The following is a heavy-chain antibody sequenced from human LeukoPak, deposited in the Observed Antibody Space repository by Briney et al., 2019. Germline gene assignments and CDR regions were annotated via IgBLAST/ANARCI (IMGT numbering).Heavy chain of an antibody. J-gene: IGHJ4*02. CDR1: GFTFSSYW. D-gene: IGHD3-22*01. Sequence: SGGSLRLSCAASGFTFSSYWMSWVRQAPGKGLEWVANIKEDGSEKYYVDSVKGRFTISRDNAKSSLYLQMNSLRVDDTAVYYCARGHTIIAFGGGQGTLVTVSS. CDR2: IKEDGSEK. CDR3: ARGHTIIAFG. V-gene: IGHV3-7*04.